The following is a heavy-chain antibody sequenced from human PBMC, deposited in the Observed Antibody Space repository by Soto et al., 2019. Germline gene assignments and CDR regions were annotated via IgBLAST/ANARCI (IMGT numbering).Heavy chain of an antibody. CDR1: GYAFTTYA. V-gene: IGHV1-3*01. D-gene: IGHD2-21*01. Sequence: ASVKVSCKGSGYAFTTYAIHWLRQAPGQRLEWLGWINAGNGDTKYSEKMQGRVTITRDTFANTAYMELSSLGFEDTAVYFCAKGSVVVVPPTFGAFGPDCWGKGNKVSVSA. CDR2: INAGNGDT. J-gene: IGHJ4*02. CDR3: AKGSVVVVPPTFGAFGPDC.